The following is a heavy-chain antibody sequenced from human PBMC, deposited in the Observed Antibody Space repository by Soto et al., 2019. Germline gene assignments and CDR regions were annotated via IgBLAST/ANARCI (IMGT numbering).Heavy chain of an antibody. V-gene: IGHV4-31*03. D-gene: IGHD1-26*01. CDR2: IYYSGST. Sequence: PSETLSLTCTVSGGSINSGGYYWSWIRQHPGKGLEWIGYIYYSGSTYYNPSLKSRVTISVDTSKNQFSLYLQMNSLRAEDTAVYYCARDPSIVGADGEEYYYYYGMDVWGQGTTVTVSS. J-gene: IGHJ6*02. CDR3: ARDPSIVGADGEEYYYYYGMDV. CDR1: GGSINSGGYY.